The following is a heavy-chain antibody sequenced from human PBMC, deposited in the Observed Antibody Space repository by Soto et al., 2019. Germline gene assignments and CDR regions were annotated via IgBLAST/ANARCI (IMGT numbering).Heavy chain of an antibody. V-gene: IGHV3-15*01. D-gene: IGHD3-22*01. CDR1: GFTFSNAW. CDR2: IKSKTDGGTT. Sequence: GGSLRLSCAASGFTFSNAWMSWVRQAPGKGLEWVGRIKSKTDGGTTDYAAPVKGRFTISRDDSKNTLYLQMNSLKTEDTAVYYCTTVLSGYYDSSGYYYVSDYWGQGTLVTSPQ. CDR3: TTVLSGYYDSSGYYYVSDY. J-gene: IGHJ4*02.